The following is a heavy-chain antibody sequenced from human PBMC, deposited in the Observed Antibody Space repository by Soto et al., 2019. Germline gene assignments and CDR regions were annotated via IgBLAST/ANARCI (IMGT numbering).Heavy chain of an antibody. CDR2: IYYSGST. J-gene: IGHJ1*01. Sequence: SETLSLTCTVSGGSISSSSYYWGWIRQPPGKGLEWIGSIYYSGSTYYNPSLKSRVTISVDTSKNQFSLKLSSVTAADTAVYYCASRTEPGRGLAVAGRAEYFQHWGQGTLVTVSS. D-gene: IGHD6-19*01. CDR3: ASRTEPGRGLAVAGRAEYFQH. CDR1: GGSISSSSYY. V-gene: IGHV4-39*01.